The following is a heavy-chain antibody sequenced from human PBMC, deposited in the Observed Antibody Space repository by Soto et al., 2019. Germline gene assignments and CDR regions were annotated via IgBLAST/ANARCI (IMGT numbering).Heavy chain of an antibody. CDR2: ISYDGSNK. CDR1: GFTFSSYA. V-gene: IGHV3-30-3*01. D-gene: IGHD2-2*01. Sequence: GGSLRLSCAASGFTFSSYAMHWVRQAPGKGLEWVAVISYDGSNKYYADSVKGRFTISRDNSKNTLYLQMNSLRAEDTAVYYCARGLGYCSSTSCYDQKTDYWGQGTLVTVSS. CDR3: ARGLGYCSSTSCYDQKTDY. J-gene: IGHJ4*02.